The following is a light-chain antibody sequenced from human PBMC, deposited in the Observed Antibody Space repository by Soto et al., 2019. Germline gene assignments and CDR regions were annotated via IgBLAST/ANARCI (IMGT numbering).Light chain of an antibody. CDR2: GNS. CDR1: RSNIGAGYN. V-gene: IGLV1-40*01. Sequence: QSALTQPPSVSGAQGQRVSISCTGNRSNIGAGYNVHWYQQLPGTAPKLLIYGNSNRPSGVPDRFSGSKSGTSASLAITGLQAEDEADYYCQSYDSRLSGYVFGTGTKVTVL. CDR3: QSYDSRLSGYV. J-gene: IGLJ1*01.